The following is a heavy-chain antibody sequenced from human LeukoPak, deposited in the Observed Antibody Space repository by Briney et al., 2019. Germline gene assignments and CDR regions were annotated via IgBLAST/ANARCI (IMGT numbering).Heavy chain of an antibody. V-gene: IGHV1-69*13. J-gene: IGHJ6*02. Sequence: SVKVSCKASGGTFSSYAVSWVRQAPGQGLEWMGGIIPIFGTANYAQKFQGRVTITADESTSTAYMELSSLRSEDTAVYYCGVVPAATLGHYYYYGIDVWGQGTTVTVSS. CDR1: GGTFSSYA. D-gene: IGHD2-2*01. CDR2: IIPIFGTA. CDR3: GVVPAATLGHYYYYGIDV.